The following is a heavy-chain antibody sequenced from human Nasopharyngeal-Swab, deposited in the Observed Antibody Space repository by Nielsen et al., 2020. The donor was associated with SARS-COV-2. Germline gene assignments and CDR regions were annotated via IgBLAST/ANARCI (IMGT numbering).Heavy chain of an antibody. D-gene: IGHD6-19*01. V-gene: IGHV3-23*01. J-gene: IGHJ1*01. Sequence: GESLKISCAASGFTFSSYAMSWVRQAPGKGLGWVSAISGSGGSTYYADSVKGRFTISRDNSKNTLYLQMNSLRAEDTAVYYCAKGVGSGWYGAEYFQHWGQGTRVTVSS. CDR2: ISGSGGST. CDR3: AKGVGSGWYGAEYFQH. CDR1: GFTFSSYA.